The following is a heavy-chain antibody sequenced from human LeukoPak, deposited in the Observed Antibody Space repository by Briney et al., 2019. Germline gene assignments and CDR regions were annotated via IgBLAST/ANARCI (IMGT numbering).Heavy chain of an antibody. J-gene: IGHJ4*02. CDR3: ARDLMT. Sequence: SETLSLTCAVFGGSFSGKYWTWIRQPPGKGLEWIGEITYSGSIYYNPSLKSRVTISVDTSKNQFSLKSNSVTAADTAVYYCARDLMTWGQGTLVTVSS. V-gene: IGHV4-34*01. CDR1: GGSFSGKY. CDR2: ITYSGSI.